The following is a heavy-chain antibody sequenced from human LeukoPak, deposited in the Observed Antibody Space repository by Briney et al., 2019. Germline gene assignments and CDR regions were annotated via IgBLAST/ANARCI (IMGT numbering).Heavy chain of an antibody. D-gene: IGHD7-27*01. V-gene: IGHV4-38-2*02. J-gene: IGHJ6*03. CDR2: IYHSGST. CDR3: ARQTGEFYYYYYMDV. Sequence: ASETLSLTCTVSGHSISSGYYWGWIRQSPGKGLEWIGSIYHSGSTYDNPSLKSRVTISVDTSKKQFSLKLSSVTAADTTVYYCARQTGEFYYYYYMDVWGKGTTVTISS. CDR1: GHSISSGYY.